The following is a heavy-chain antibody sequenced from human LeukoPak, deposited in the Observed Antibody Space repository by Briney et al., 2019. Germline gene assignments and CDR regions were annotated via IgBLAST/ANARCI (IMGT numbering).Heavy chain of an antibody. Sequence: PSETLSFTCTVSGGSISSYYWSWIRQPAGKGLEWIGRIYTSGSTNYNPSLKSRVTMSVDTSKNQFSLKLSSVTAADTAVYYCARLLYSSGWYGFDYWGQGTLVTVSS. V-gene: IGHV4-4*07. CDR3: ARLLYSSGWYGFDY. CDR2: IYTSGST. J-gene: IGHJ4*02. CDR1: GGSISSYY. D-gene: IGHD6-19*01.